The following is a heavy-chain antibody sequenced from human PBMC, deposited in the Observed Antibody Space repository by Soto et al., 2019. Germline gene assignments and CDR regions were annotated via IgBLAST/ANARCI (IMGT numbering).Heavy chain of an antibody. CDR1: GGTFSSSG. J-gene: IGHJ6*02. D-gene: IGHD3-16*02. CDR3: ARWPQPRYTADPYAVDV. CDR2: IVPSLDTT. V-gene: IGHV1-69*11. Sequence: QVHLVQSGTEVKKPGSSVKVSCKASGGTFSSSGFSWVRQAPGQGLEWMGMIVPSLDTTNYAQKFQARVTITADEVTRTAYMELRSLRSEYTAVYYCARWPQPRYTADPYAVDVWGQGTRVIVSS.